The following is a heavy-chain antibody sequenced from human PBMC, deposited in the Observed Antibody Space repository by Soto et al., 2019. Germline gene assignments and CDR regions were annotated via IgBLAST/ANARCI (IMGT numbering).Heavy chain of an antibody. J-gene: IGHJ4*02. Sequence: QVQLVESGGGVVQPGRSLRLSCAASGFTFSSYGMHWVRQAPGKGLEWVAVISYDGSNKYYADSVKGRFTISRDNSKNTLYLHMNSLRAEDTAVYYCATTADGYSSGWYHFDYWGQGTLVTVSS. CDR2: ISYDGSNK. CDR1: GFTFSSYG. D-gene: IGHD6-19*01. V-gene: IGHV3-30*03. CDR3: ATTADGYSSGWYHFDY.